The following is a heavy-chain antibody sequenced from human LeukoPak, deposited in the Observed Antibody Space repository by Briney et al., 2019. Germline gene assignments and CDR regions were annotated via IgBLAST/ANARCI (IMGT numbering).Heavy chain of an antibody. Sequence: GGSLRLSCAASGFTFSSHWMHWVRQAPGKGLVWVSRIKNDGSSTNYADSVKGRFTISRDNAKNTLYLQMNSLRAEDTALYYCVSYLWFGETLIDYWGQGTPVTVSS. D-gene: IGHD3-10*01. CDR2: IKNDGSST. J-gene: IGHJ4*02. V-gene: IGHV3-74*01. CDR1: GFTFSSHW. CDR3: VSYLWFGETLIDY.